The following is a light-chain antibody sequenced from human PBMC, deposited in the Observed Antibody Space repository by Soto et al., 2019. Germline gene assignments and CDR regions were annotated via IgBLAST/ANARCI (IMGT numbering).Light chain of an antibody. V-gene: IGKV3-20*01. CDR1: QSVSSSY. CDR2: GAS. J-gene: IGKJ1*01. Sequence: IRSSQAAGTLSLSTGERATLSWRASQSVSSSYLAWYQQKPGQAPRLLIYGASSRATGIPDRFSGSGSGTEFTLTISSLQPEDFATYYCQQHNSYPRTFGQGTKVDIK. CDR3: QQHNSYPRT.